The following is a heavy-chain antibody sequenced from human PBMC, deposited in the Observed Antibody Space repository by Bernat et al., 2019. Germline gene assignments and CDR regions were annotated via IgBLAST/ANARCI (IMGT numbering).Heavy chain of an antibody. CDR3: AHGSGWLFDH. V-gene: IGHV2-5*01. CDR2: IYWNDDN. J-gene: IGHJ4*02. CDR1: GFSLSSTAVG. D-gene: IGHD6-19*01. Sequence: QITLKESGPTLVKPTQTLTLTCTFSGFSLSSTAVGVGWIRQPPGKPLEWLALIYWNDDNKYSPSLKNRLSITKDTSGNQVVLTLTNVDPVATATYFCAHGSGWLFDHWGPGTLVTVSS.